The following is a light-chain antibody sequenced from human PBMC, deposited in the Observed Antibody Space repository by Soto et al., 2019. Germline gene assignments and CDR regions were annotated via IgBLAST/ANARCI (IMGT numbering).Light chain of an antibody. CDR2: EVN. V-gene: IGLV2-8*01. J-gene: IGLJ1*01. CDR1: SSDVGGYNY. Sequence: QSVLTQPPSASGSPGQSVTISCTGTSSDVGGYNYVSWYQQHPGKAPKVMIYEVNKRPSGVPDRFSGSKSGNTASLTVSGLQAEDEADYNCSAHTESNNVYVFGTGTKVNGL. CDR3: SAHTESNNVYV.